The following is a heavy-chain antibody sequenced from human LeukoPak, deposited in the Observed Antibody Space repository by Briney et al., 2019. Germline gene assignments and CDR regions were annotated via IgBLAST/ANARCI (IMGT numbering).Heavy chain of an antibody. J-gene: IGHJ4*02. CDR2: INPSGGST. CDR3: ARDKGDYDFWSGPDY. D-gene: IGHD3-3*01. CDR1: GYTFTTYY. Sequence: ASVKVSCKTSGYTFTTYYMHWVRQAPGQGLEWMGIINPSGGSTSYAQKFQGRDTMTRDMSTSTVYMELSSLRSEDTAVYYCARDKGDYDFWSGPDYWGQGTLVTVSS. V-gene: IGHV1-46*01.